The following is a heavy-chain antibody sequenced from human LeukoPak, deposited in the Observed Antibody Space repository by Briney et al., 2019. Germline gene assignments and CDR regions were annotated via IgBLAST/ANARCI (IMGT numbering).Heavy chain of an antibody. CDR3: ASPAAGANFDY. Sequence: GGSLRLSCAASGFTFSSSLMHWVRQGPGEGLVWVSRINGGGSSTSYADYVKGRFTISRDNAKNSLYLQMNSLRAEDTAVYYCASPAAGANFDYWGQGTLVTVSS. CDR1: GFTFSSSL. CDR2: INGGGSST. J-gene: IGHJ4*02. D-gene: IGHD6-13*01. V-gene: IGHV3-74*01.